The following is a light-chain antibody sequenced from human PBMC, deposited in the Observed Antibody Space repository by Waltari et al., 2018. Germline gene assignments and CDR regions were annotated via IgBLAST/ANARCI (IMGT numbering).Light chain of an antibody. Sequence: DIQMTQSPSTLSASVGDSVTITCRASQSISSWLAWYQQKPGKAPKLLIDKASSLESGVPSRFSGSGSGTEFTLTISSLQAEDVAVYYCHQYFGSSPHTFGGGTKVEIK. J-gene: IGKJ4*02. CDR2: KAS. CDR3: HQYFGSSPHT. CDR1: QSISSW. V-gene: IGKV1-5*03.